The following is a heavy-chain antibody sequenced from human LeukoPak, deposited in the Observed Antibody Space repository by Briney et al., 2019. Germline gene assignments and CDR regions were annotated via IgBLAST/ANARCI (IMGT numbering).Heavy chain of an antibody. D-gene: IGHD1-26*01. CDR1: GFTLSNFW. Sequence: GGSLRLSCAAAGFTLSNFWMRWVRQVGGKGREWVANTNPDRTDTYYVLSVKRRVTISTDNAMNFLYLQLNTLRVDDTAVYYCARDSGSCRGCPFDIWGHGTVVTVSS. CDR2: TNPDRTDT. J-gene: IGHJ3*02. V-gene: IGHV3-7*01. CDR3: ARDSGSCRGCPFDI.